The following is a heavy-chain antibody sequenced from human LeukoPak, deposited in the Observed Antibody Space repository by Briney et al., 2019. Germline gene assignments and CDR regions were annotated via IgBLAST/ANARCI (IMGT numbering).Heavy chain of an antibody. Sequence: PGGSLRLSCAASGFTFSSYSMNWVRQAPGKGLEWGSYISSSSSTIYYADSVKGRFTISRDNAKNSLYLQMNSLRAEDTAVYYCARVYGDYALGYFDYWGQGTLVTVSS. J-gene: IGHJ4*02. CDR1: GFTFSSYS. CDR2: ISSSSSTI. V-gene: IGHV3-48*01. CDR3: ARVYGDYALGYFDY. D-gene: IGHD4-17*01.